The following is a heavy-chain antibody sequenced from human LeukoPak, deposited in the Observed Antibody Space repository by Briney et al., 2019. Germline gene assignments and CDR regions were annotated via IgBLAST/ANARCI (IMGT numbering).Heavy chain of an antibody. J-gene: IGHJ4*02. D-gene: IGHD3-10*01. V-gene: IGHV3-15*01. CDR3: TTGSTSDYGSGSYTTIDY. CDR1: GFTFRNAW. Sequence: GGSLRLSCAASGFTFRNAWMSWVRQAPGKGLEWVGRTKSKNNGGTTDYAAPVTGRFTISRDDSRNTLYLQMNSLKTEDTGVYYCTTGSTSDYGSGSYTTIDYWGQGTLVTVSS. CDR2: TKSKNNGGTT.